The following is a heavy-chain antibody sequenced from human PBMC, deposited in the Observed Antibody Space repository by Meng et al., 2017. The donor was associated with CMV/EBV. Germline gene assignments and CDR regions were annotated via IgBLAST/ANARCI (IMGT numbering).Heavy chain of an antibody. J-gene: IGHJ4*02. CDR3: ARGGDSWYSDY. V-gene: IGHV1-69*12. CDR2: IIPVFETA. CDR1: GGTFSTFA. Sequence: QVQLVESAAELKKPGSSVKASCKTSGGTFSTFAISWVRQAPGEGLEWMGGIIPVFETANYAERFQDRVTITADDSTTTAYMELSSLRADDTALYFCARGGDSWYSDYWGQGTLVTVSS. D-gene: IGHD1-26*01.